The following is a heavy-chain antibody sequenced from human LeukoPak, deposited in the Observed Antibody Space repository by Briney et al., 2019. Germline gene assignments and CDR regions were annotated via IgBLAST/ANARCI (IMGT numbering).Heavy chain of an antibody. V-gene: IGHV3-23*01. CDR3: ATEWLGTS. Sequence: GGSLRLSCAASGFTFSTYAMSWVRQAPGKGLEWVSGISGSDGSTYYADSVKGRFTISRDNSKNTLYLQMNSPRAEDTAVYYCATEWLGTSWGQGTLVTVSS. CDR1: GFTFSTYA. J-gene: IGHJ4*02. CDR2: ISGSDGST. D-gene: IGHD3-22*01.